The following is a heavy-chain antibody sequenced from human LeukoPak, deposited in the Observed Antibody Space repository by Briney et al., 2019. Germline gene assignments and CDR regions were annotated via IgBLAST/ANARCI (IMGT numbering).Heavy chain of an antibody. CDR2: ISGSGGST. Sequence: PGGSLRLSCAASGFTFSSYAMSWVRQAPGKGLEWVSAISGSGGSTYYADSVKGRFTISRDNSKNTLYLQMNSLRAEDTAVYYCAKASMAYAIHTSSSCLDPWGQGTLVTVSS. CDR3: AKASMAYAIHTSSSCLDP. CDR1: GFTFSSYA. J-gene: IGHJ5*02. D-gene: IGHD6-13*01. V-gene: IGHV3-23*01.